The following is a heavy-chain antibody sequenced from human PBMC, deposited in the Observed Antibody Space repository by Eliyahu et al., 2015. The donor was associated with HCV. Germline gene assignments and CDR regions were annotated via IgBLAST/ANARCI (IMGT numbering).Heavy chain of an antibody. V-gene: IGHV1-2*02. CDR1: GYTFTGXY. CDR2: INPNSGGT. Sequence: QVQLVQSGAEVKKPGASVKVSCKASGYTFTGXYMHWVRQAPGQGLEWMGWINPNSGGTNYAQKFQGRVTMTRDTSISTAYMELSRLRSDDTAVYYCARETVVNDYSNYGGSDYWGQGTLVTVSS. CDR3: ARETVVNDYSNYGGSDY. D-gene: IGHD4-11*01. J-gene: IGHJ4*02.